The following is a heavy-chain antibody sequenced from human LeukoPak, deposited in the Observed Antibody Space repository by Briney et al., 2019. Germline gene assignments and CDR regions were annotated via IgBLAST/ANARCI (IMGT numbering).Heavy chain of an antibody. Sequence: SETLSLTCTVSGGSISGYYCSWVRQPPGKEMEWIGYVYSSGNTNYNPSLKSRVTLSVDTSKNQFSLKLVSVTAADTAVYYCARHASAGYDYYGMDVWGQGATVTVSS. CDR3: ARHASAGYDYYGMDV. CDR1: GGSISGYY. V-gene: IGHV4-59*08. CDR2: VYSSGNT. J-gene: IGHJ6*02. D-gene: IGHD3-9*01.